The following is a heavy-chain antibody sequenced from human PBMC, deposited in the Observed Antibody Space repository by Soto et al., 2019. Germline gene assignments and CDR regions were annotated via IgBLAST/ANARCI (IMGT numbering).Heavy chain of an antibody. V-gene: IGHV3-48*03. D-gene: IGHD4-17*01. CDR3: ARDRRTTSPVGLEY. CDR2: ISAGGSIL. Sequence: DVQLVESGGALVQPGGSLRLSCAASEFSFSSFEMNWVRQAPGRGLEWVSYISAGGSILYHADSVKGRFIISRDNAKNSLYLQMNSLRAEDTGVYYCARDRRTTSPVGLEYWGQGTLVTVSA. CDR1: EFSFSSFE. J-gene: IGHJ4*02.